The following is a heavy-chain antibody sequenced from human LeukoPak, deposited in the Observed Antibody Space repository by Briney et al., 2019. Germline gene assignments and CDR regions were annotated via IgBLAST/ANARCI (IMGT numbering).Heavy chain of an antibody. CDR2: IYTSGST. D-gene: IGHD4-17*01. Sequence: SETLSPTCTLAAGSTTRYCWSCIRHPAGKGLEWIGRIYTSGSTNYNPSLKSRATMSVDTSKNQFSLKLSSVTAADTAVYYCARDVCGYGVDWGQGTMVTVSS. CDR3: ARDVCGYGVD. J-gene: IGHJ4*02. CDR1: AGSTTRYC. V-gene: IGHV4-4*07.